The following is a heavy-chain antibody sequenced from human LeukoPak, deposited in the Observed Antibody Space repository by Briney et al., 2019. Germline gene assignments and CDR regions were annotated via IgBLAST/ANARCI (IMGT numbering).Heavy chain of an antibody. J-gene: IGHJ4*02. D-gene: IGHD2-15*01. CDR3: ASGYCSGGSCYPGYYFDY. CDR1: GGTFSSYA. Sequence: EASVKVSCKASGGTFSSYAISWVRQAPGQGLEWMGGIIPIFGTANYAQKFQGRVTITTDESTSTAYMELSSLRSEDTAVYYCASGYCSGGSCYPGYYFDYWGQGTLVTVSS. V-gene: IGHV1-69*05. CDR2: IIPIFGTA.